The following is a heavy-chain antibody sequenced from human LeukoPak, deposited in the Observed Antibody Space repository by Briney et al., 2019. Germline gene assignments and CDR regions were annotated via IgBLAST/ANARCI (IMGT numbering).Heavy chain of an antibody. D-gene: IGHD1-1*01. CDR2: IYHSGNT. Sequence: SETLSLTCTVSGYSISSGYYWGWIRQPPGKGLEWIGSIYHSGNTYYNPSLKSRVTISVDTSKNQFSLKLSSVTAADTAVYYCQLVVDDDFPYYYYMDVWGKGTTVTVSS. CDR3: QLVVDDDFPYYYYMDV. CDR1: GYSISSGYY. J-gene: IGHJ6*03. V-gene: IGHV4-38-2*02.